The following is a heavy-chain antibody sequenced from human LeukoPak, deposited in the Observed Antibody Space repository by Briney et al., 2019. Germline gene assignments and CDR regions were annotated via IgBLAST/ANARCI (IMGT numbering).Heavy chain of an antibody. J-gene: IGHJ4*01. CDR2: INHSGST. D-gene: IGHD6-13*01. CDR1: GGSFSGYY. CDR3: ARASSSWYTYFYY. Sequence: SETLSLTCAVYGGSFSGYYWSWIRQPPAKGREGIGEINHSGSTNYNPSLKSRVTISVDTSKNQFSLKLSSVTAAVTAVYYCARASSSWYTYFYYWGQGTPVTVSS. V-gene: IGHV4-34*01.